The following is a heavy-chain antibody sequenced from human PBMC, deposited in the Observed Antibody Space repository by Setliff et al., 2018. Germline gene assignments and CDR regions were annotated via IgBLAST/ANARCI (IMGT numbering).Heavy chain of an antibody. CDR3: ARFSGHNYGSFDS. CDR1: GYPFVGYY. Sequence: ASVKVSCKASGYPFVGYYIYWMRQTPGQGFEWMGRINPNSGGTNYAQKFQGRVTMTRDTSISTAYMELSSLRSDDTAVYYCARFSGHNYGSFDSWGQGTLVTVSS. D-gene: IGHD5-18*01. V-gene: IGHV1-2*06. J-gene: IGHJ4*02. CDR2: INPNSGGT.